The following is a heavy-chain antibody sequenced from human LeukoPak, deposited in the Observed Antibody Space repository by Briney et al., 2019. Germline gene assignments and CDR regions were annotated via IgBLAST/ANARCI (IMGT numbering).Heavy chain of an antibody. J-gene: IGHJ6*03. Sequence: SVKVSCKASGGTFSRYAISWVRQAPGQGLEWMGGIIPISGTTNYAQKFQGRVTITADESTSTAYMELSSLRSEDTAMYYCARTGAFHSNYYYMDVWGKGTTVTVSS. D-gene: IGHD3-3*01. V-gene: IGHV1-69*13. CDR1: GGTFSRYA. CDR3: ARTGAFHSNYYYMDV. CDR2: IIPISGTT.